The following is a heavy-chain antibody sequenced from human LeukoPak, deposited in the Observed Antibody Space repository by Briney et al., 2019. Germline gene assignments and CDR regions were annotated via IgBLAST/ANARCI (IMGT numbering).Heavy chain of an antibody. D-gene: IGHD3-22*01. CDR3: AKAAESYDSSGYQTPFDD. J-gene: IGHJ4*02. V-gene: IGHV3-23*01. CDR1: GFTFSSYA. Sequence: GGSLRLSCAASGFTFSSYAMSWVRQAPGKGLEWVSAISGSGGSTYYADSVKGRFTISRDNSKNTLYLQMNSLRAEDTAVYYCAKAAESYDSSGYQTPFDDWGQGTLVTVSS. CDR2: ISGSGGST.